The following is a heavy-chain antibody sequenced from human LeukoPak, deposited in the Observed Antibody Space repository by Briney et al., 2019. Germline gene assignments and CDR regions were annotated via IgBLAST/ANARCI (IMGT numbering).Heavy chain of an antibody. D-gene: IGHD3-22*01. Sequence: GGSLRLSCAASGFTFSDYYMSWIRQAPGKGLEWVSYISSSGSTIYYADSVKGRFTIYRDNAKNSLYLQMNSLRAEDTAVYYCARVNRPNYYDSSGYSRAYDYWGQGTLVTVSS. V-gene: IGHV3-11*04. CDR2: ISSSGSTI. J-gene: IGHJ4*02. CDR1: GFTFSDYY. CDR3: ARVNRPNYYDSSGYSRAYDY.